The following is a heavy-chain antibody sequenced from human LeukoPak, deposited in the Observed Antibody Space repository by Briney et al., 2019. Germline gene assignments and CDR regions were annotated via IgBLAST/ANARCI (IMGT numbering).Heavy chain of an antibody. CDR1: GFTFSSYA. CDR2: ISSSSSYI. D-gene: IGHD3-22*01. J-gene: IGHJ4*02. Sequence: GGSLRLSCAASGFTFSSYAMHWVRQAPGKGLEWVSSISSSSSYIYYADSVKGRFTISRDNAKNSLYLQMNSLRAEDTAVYYCARVPWDSSGYYDYWGQGTLVTVSS. CDR3: ARVPWDSSGYYDY. V-gene: IGHV3-21*01.